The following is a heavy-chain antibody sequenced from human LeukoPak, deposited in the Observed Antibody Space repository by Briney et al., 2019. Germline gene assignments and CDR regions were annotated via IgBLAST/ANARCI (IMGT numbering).Heavy chain of an antibody. CDR1: GGSITSYY. CDR3: ARRRGWKQQLVYFDY. V-gene: IGHV4-59*08. D-gene: IGHD6-13*01. Sequence: SETLSLTCTVSGGSITSYYWSWIRQPPGKGLEWIGYLFHSGTRRYNPSLKSRVTISADTAKNQIFLTLNSTTAADTAVYYCARRRGWKQQLVYFDYWGQGTLATVSS. CDR2: LFHSGTR. J-gene: IGHJ4*02.